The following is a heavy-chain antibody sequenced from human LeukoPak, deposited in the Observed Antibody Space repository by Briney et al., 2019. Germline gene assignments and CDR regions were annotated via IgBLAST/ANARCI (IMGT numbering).Heavy chain of an antibody. Sequence: PGGSLRLSCAASGFTFSSYTMNWVRQAPGKGLEWVSSISSSSDYTHYADSVKGRFTISRDNAKNSMYLQLNSLRAEDTAVYYCARDGVWGQGTTVTVSS. J-gene: IGHJ6*02. CDR1: GFTFSSYT. CDR2: ISSSSDYT. V-gene: IGHV3-21*01. CDR3: ARDGV.